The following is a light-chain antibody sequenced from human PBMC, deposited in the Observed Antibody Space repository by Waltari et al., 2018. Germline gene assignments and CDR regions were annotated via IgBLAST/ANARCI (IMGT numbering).Light chain of an antibody. J-gene: IGLJ1*01. CDR2: EVF. Sequence: QSALTQPASVSGTPGQPLPHSCRGTPSGVGGCYLVPWYQQHPGEAPKLLICEVFKRPPGTSSRFSGAKSGSTASLTISGLQPEDEADYYCCSYAGRGTYVFGSGTKVTVL. V-gene: IGLV2-23*02. CDR1: PSGVGGCYL. CDR3: CSYAGRGTYV.